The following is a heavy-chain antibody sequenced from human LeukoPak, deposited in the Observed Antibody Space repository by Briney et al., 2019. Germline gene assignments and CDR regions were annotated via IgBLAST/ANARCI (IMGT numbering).Heavy chain of an antibody. D-gene: IGHD1-26*01. J-gene: IGHJ5*02. CDR2: IYPGDSDT. Sequence: GESLKISCKASGYSFSSYWIAWVRQMPGKGLEWMGIIYPGDSDTRYSPSFQGQVTISADKSISTAYLQWSSLKASDTAMYYCARLYSGSYPVNWFDPWGQGTLVTVSS. CDR1: GYSFSSYW. V-gene: IGHV5-51*01. CDR3: ARLYSGSYPVNWFDP.